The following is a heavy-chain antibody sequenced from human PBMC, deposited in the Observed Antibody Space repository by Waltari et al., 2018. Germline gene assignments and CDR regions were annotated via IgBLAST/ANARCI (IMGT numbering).Heavy chain of an antibody. CDR3: ARAQAGSGSYYKRALDY. J-gene: IGHJ4*02. D-gene: IGHD3-10*01. CDR1: GYTFTRYA. Sequence: QVQLVQSGSELKKPGASVKVSCKASGYTFTRYAMNWVRQAPGQGLEWMGWINTNTGNPTYAQGFTGRFVFSLDTSVSTAYLQISSLKAEDTAVYYCARAQAGSGSYYKRALDYWGQGTLVTVSS. CDR2: INTNTGNP. V-gene: IGHV7-4-1*02.